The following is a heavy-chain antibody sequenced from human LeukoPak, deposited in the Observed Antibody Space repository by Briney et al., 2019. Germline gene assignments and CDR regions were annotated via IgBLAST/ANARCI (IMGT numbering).Heavy chain of an antibody. CDR2: ISSSGSTI. J-gene: IGHJ4*02. V-gene: IGHV3-48*03. CDR3: ATDRGYSGYFPPDY. CDR1: GFTFSSYE. D-gene: IGHD5-12*01. Sequence: GGSLRLSCAAPGFTFSSYEMNWVRQAPGKGLEWVSYISSSGSTIYYADSVKGRFTISRDNAKSSLYLQMNSLRAEDTAVYYCATDRGYSGYFPPDYWGQGTLVTVSS.